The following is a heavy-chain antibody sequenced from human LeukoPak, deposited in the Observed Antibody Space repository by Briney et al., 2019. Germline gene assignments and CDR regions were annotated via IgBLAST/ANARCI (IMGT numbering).Heavy chain of an antibody. CDR3: AGSYQKNYYFDY. CDR2: ISGSGGST. D-gene: IGHD1-26*01. J-gene: IGHJ4*02. V-gene: IGHV3-23*01. CDR1: GFTFSSYA. Sequence: PGGSLRLSCAASGFTFSSYAMSWVRQAPGKGLEWVSAISGSGGSTYYADSVKGRFTISRDNSKNTLYLQMNSLRAEDTAVYYCAGSYQKNYYFDYWGQGTLVTVSS.